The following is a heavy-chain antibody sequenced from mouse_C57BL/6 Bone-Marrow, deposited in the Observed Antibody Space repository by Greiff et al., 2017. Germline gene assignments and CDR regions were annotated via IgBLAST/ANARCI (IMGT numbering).Heavy chain of an antibody. CDR2: IHPNSGST. CDR3: ARFLYYYGSSSDY. J-gene: IGHJ2*01. V-gene: IGHV1-64*01. D-gene: IGHD1-1*01. Sequence: QVQLQQPGAELVKPGASVTLSCKASGYTFTSYWMHWVKQRPGQGLEWIGMIHPNSGSTNYNEKFKSKATLTVDKSYSTAYMQLSSLTSEDSAVYYCARFLYYYGSSSDYWGQGTTLTVSS. CDR1: GYTFTSYW.